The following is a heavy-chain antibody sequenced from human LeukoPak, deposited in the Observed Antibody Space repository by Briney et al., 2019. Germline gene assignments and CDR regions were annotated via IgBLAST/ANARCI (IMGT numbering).Heavy chain of an antibody. D-gene: IGHD3-22*01. CDR1: GFTFSNYE. CDR3: ASTNYYDSSGFSNWFDP. V-gene: IGHV3-48*03. J-gene: IGHJ5*02. CDR2: ISSSGSI. Sequence: GGSLRLSCAASGFTFSNYEMNWVRQAPGKGLEWVPYISSSGSIYYADSVKGRFTISRDNAKNSLYLQMNSLRAEDTAIYYCASTNYYDSSGFSNWFDPWGQGTLVTVSS.